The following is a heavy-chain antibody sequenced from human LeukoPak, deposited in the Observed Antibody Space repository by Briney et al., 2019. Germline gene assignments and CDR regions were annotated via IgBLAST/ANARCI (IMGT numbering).Heavy chain of an antibody. J-gene: IGHJ4*01. D-gene: IGHD3-22*01. Sequence: SETLSLTCAVYGGSFSGYYWSWIRQPPGKGLEWIGEINHSGSTNYNPSLKSRVTISVDTSKNQFSLKLSSVTAADTAVYYCARGGPRYYYDSSGYYNTERFFVYWGQGTLVTVSS. CDR1: GGSFSGYY. V-gene: IGHV4-34*01. CDR3: ARGGPRYYYDSSGYYNTERFFVY. CDR2: INHSGST.